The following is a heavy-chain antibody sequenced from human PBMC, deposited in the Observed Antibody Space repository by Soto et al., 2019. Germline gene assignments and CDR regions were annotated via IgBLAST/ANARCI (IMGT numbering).Heavy chain of an antibody. D-gene: IGHD3-10*01. J-gene: IGHJ4*02. CDR2: ISYDGSNK. CDR1: GFTFSSYG. Sequence: GSLRLSCAASGFTFSSYGMHWVRQAPGKGLEWVAVISYDGSNKYYADSVKGRFTISRDNSKNTLYLQMNSLRAEDTAVYYCATEGDYGSGSHFDYWGQGTLVTVSS. CDR3: ATEGDYGSGSHFDY. V-gene: IGHV3-30*02.